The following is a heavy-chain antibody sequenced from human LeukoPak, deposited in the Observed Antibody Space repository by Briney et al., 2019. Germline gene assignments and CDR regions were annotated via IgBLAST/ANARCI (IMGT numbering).Heavy chain of an antibody. D-gene: IGHD5-12*01. V-gene: IGHV1-2*02. J-gene: IGHJ4*02. CDR3: ARVYSGYENFDY. CDR1: GYTFTSYY. Sequence: ASVKVSCKASGYTFTSYYMHWVRQAPGQGLEWMGWINPNSGGTNYPQKFQGRVTMTRDTSISTAYMELSSLRSDDTAVYYCARVYSGYENFDYWGQGTLVTVSS. CDR2: INPNSGGT.